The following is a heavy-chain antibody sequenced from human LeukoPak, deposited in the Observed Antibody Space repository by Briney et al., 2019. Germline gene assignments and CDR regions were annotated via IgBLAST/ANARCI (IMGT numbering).Heavy chain of an antibody. D-gene: IGHD3-22*01. CDR3: ARGPYYYDSSGYYSDFDY. CDR1: GYSFTSYW. V-gene: IGHV5-51*01. Sequence: SGESLKISCKGSGYSFTSYWIGWVRQMPGKGLEWMGIIYPGDSDTRYSPSFQGQVTISADKSISTAYLQWSSLKASDTAMYYCARGPYYYDSSGYYSDFDYWGQGTLVTVSS. J-gene: IGHJ4*02. CDR2: IYPGDSDT.